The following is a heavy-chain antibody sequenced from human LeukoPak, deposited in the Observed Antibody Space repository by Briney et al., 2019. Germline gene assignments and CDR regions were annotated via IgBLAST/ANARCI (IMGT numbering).Heavy chain of an antibody. CDR1: GGSISSYY. V-gene: IGHV4-59*01. J-gene: IGHJ4*02. Sequence: SETLSLTCTVSGGSISSYYWSWIRRPPGKGLEWIGYIHYTGSTNYNPSLKSRVTISEDTSKNQFSLKLSSVTAADTAVYYCARAGRTGTTIEYWGQGTLVTVSS. D-gene: IGHD1-1*01. CDR2: IHYTGST. CDR3: ARAGRTGTTIEY.